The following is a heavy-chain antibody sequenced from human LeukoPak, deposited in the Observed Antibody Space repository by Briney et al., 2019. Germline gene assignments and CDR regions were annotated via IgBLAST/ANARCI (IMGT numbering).Heavy chain of an antibody. J-gene: IGHJ4*02. CDR2: LSDTGSMI. CDR3: VKDGGIYPAWYFDC. V-gene: IGHV3-23*01. D-gene: IGHD2-15*01. CDR1: GFTFSSYG. Sequence: GGSLRLSCAASGFTFSSYGMHWVRQAPGKGLEWVSTLSDTGSMIYYADSVKGRFTISRDNSKNTVYLQMNSLRADDTAVYYCVKDGGIYPAWYFDCWGQGTLVTVSS.